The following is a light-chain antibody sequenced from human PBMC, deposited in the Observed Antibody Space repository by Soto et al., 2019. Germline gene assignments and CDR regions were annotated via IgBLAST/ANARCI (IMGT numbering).Light chain of an antibody. CDR2: TAS. J-gene: IGKJ1*01. CDR1: QTISSW. V-gene: IGKV1-5*03. Sequence: DIQMTQSPSTLSGSVGDRVTITCRASQTISSWLAWYQQKPGKAPKLLIYTASTLKSGVPSRFSGSGSGTEFTLTISSLQPDDFATYYCQRYNSYSEAFGQGTKVDIK. CDR3: QRYNSYSEA.